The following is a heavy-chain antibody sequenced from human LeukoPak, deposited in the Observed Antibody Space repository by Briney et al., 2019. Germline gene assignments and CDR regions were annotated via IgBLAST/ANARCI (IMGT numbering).Heavy chain of an antibody. J-gene: IGHJ4*02. CDR2: ISYDGSNK. CDR3: ASSGAVAGYFDY. D-gene: IGHD6-19*01. Sequence: PGRSLRLSCAASGFTFSSYAMHWVRQAPGKGLEWVAVISYDGSNKYYADSVKGRFTISRDNSKNTLYLQMNSLRAEDTAVYYCASSGAVAGYFDYWGQGTLVTVSS. V-gene: IGHV3-30-3*01. CDR1: GFTFSSYA.